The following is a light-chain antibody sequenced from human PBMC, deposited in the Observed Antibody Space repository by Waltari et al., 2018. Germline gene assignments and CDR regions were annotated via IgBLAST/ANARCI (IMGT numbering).Light chain of an antibody. CDR1: SGINVGTYR. V-gene: IGLV5-45*03. Sequence: QAVLTQPSSLSASPGASASLTCTLRSGINVGTYRIYWYQQKPGSPPQYLLRYKSDSDKQEASWFPSPFSGSKDASANAGILLISGLQSEDEADYYCMIWHSSAWVFGGGTKLTVL. J-gene: IGLJ3*02. CDR3: MIWHSSAWV. CDR2: YKSDSDK.